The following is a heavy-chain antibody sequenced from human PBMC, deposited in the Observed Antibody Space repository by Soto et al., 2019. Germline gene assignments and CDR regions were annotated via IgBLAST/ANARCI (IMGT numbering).Heavy chain of an antibody. CDR2: IYPGDSDT. D-gene: IGHD1-20*01. J-gene: IGHJ3*01. CDR1: GYSFTTYW. Sequence: GESLKISCKGSGYSFTTYWIGWVRQMPGKGLELMGIIYPGDSDTRYSPSFQGQVTISVDKSITTAYLHWSSLKASDTAMYYCATADRYDTNVAFDRWGQGTVVTASS. CDR3: ATADRYDTNVAFDR. V-gene: IGHV5-51*01.